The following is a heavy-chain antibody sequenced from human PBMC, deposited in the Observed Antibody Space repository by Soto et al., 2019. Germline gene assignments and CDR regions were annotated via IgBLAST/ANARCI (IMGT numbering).Heavy chain of an antibody. CDR3: ARWDDYGDTDMGY. D-gene: IGHD4-17*01. CDR1: GGSISSGGYY. Sequence: QVQLQESGPGLVKPSQTLSLTCTVSGGSISSGGYYWSWIRQHPGKGLEWIGYIYYSGSTYYNPSLKSRVTLSRDQSKEPFPLELSSVTAADTAVYYCARWDDYGDTDMGYWGQGTLVTVSS. J-gene: IGHJ4*02. V-gene: IGHV4-31*03. CDR2: IYYSGST.